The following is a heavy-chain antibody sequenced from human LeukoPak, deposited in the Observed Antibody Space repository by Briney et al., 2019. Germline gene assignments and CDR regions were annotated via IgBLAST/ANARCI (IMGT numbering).Heavy chain of an antibody. V-gene: IGHV1-8*03. CDR3: ARSRTGGYLTNFDL. CDR2: MSPNSANT. D-gene: IGHD1-26*01. J-gene: IGHJ2*01. CDR1: GYTLTSYD. Sequence: ASVKVSCKASGYTLTSYDINWVRQATGQGLEWMGWMSPNSANTGYAQKFQGRVTITRNTSISTAYMELSSLRSEDTAVYYCARSRTGGYLTNFDLWGRGTLVTVSS.